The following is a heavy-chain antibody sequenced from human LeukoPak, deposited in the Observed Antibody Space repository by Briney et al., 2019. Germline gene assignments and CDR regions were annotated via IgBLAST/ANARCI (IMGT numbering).Heavy chain of an antibody. D-gene: IGHD3-22*01. Sequence: GASVKVSCKASGYTFTGYYMHWVRQAPGQGLEWMGWINPNSGGTNHAQKFQGRVTMTRDTSISTAYMELSRLRSDDTAVYYCARAYYDSSGYYWGFDYWGQGTLVTVSS. CDR2: INPNSGGT. CDR1: GYTFTGYY. CDR3: ARAYYDSSGYYWGFDY. V-gene: IGHV1-2*02. J-gene: IGHJ4*02.